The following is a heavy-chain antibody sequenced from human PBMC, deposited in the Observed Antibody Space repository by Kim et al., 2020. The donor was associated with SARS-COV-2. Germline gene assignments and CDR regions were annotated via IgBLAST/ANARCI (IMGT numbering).Heavy chain of an antibody. D-gene: IGHD1-26*01. J-gene: IGHJ4*02. Sequence: YNPSLKSRVTISVDTSKNQFYLKLSSVTAADTAVYYCARASGSYYSRFDYWGQGTLVTVSS. CDR3: ARASGSYYSRFDY. V-gene: IGHV4-39*07.